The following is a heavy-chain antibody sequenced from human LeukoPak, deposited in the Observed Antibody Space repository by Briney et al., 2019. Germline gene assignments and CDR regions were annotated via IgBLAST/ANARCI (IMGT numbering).Heavy chain of an antibody. CDR2: VYYSRST. J-gene: IGHJ2*01. Sequence: GTLSLTCGVSGGSITTTNWWTWVRQPPGKGLEWIGYVYYSRSTNYNPSLKSRVTISVDTSKNQFSLKLSSVTAADTAVYYCARVADQNWYFDLWGRGTLVTVSS. CDR1: GGSITTTNW. CDR3: ARVADQNWYFDL. V-gene: IGHV4-4*02.